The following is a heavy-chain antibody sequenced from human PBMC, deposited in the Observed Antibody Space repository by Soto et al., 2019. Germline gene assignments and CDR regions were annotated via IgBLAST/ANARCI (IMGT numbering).Heavy chain of an antibody. J-gene: IGHJ4*02. CDR2: IYSDGSST. CDR1: GFTFSNYW. Sequence: PGGSLRLSCAASGFTFSNYWMHWVRQAPGKGLVWVSRIYSDGSSTNYADSVKGRFTISRDNAKNTLFLQMNSLRAEDTAVYYCTRSGYYDSSGRFDYWGQGTLVTVSS. D-gene: IGHD3-22*01. V-gene: IGHV3-74*01. CDR3: TRSGYYDSSGRFDY.